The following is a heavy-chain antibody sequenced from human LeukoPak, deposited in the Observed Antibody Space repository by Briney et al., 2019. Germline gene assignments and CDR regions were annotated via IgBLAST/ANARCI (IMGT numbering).Heavy chain of an antibody. CDR3: ARALRDGYNSLFDY. CDR2: INHSGST. J-gene: IGHJ4*02. Sequence: SETLSLTCAISGGSISSSNWWSWVRQPPGKGLEWIGEINHSGSTNYNPSLRSRVTISVDTSKNQFSLKLSSVTAADTAVYYCARALRDGYNSLFDYWGQGTLVTVSS. V-gene: IGHV4-4*02. CDR1: GGSISSSNW. D-gene: IGHD5-24*01.